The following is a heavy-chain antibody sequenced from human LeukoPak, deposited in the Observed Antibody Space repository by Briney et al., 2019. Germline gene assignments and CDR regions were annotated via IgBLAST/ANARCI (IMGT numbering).Heavy chain of an antibody. D-gene: IGHD2-15*01. CDR1: GYSFTTYW. Sequence: GESLKISCKGSGYSFTTYWIGWVRQLPGRGLEWMGIIYPGDSDTRYSPSFQGQVTISADKSISTAYLQWSSLKASDTAMYYCARARYCSGGTCYPDYWGQGTLVTVSS. CDR2: IYPGDSDT. V-gene: IGHV5-51*01. J-gene: IGHJ4*02. CDR3: ARARYCSGGTCYPDY.